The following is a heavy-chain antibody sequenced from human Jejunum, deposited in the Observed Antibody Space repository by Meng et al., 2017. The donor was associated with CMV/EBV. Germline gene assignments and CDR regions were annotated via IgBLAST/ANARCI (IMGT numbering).Heavy chain of an antibody. Sequence: LSCAAPRFTFRNYAMSWVRQTPGKGLEWVSGIGASGGSTYYADSVKGRFTISRDNINNILYLQMHSLRADDTAVYYCARGAPWTDYDYWGQGTLVTVSS. J-gene: IGHJ4*02. CDR2: IGASGGST. V-gene: IGHV3-23*01. D-gene: IGHD3/OR15-3a*01. CDR1: RFTFRNYA. CDR3: ARGAPWTDYDY.